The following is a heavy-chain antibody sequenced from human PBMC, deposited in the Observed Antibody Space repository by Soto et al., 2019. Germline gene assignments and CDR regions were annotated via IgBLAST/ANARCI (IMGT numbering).Heavy chain of an antibody. CDR1: GFTFSSYA. CDR3: AKDPDFWSGYYKGVDY. D-gene: IGHD3-3*01. CDR2: ISGSGGST. J-gene: IGHJ4*02. V-gene: IGHV3-23*01. Sequence: PGGSLRLSCAASGFTFSSYAMSWVRQAPGKGLEWVSAISGSGGSTYYADSVEGRFTISRDNSKNTLYLQMNSLRAEDTAVYYCAKDPDFWSGYYKGVDYWGQGTLVTVSS.